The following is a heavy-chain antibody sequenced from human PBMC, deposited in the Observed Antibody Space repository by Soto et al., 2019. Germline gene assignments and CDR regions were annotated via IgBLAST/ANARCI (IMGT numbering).Heavy chain of an antibody. CDR3: AKDRGCSSTSCYVGNFDY. J-gene: IGHJ4*02. D-gene: IGHD2-2*01. CDR1: GFTFSSYA. Sequence: EVQLLESGGGLVQPGGSLRLSCAASGFTFSSYAMSWVRQAPGKGLGWVSAISGSGGSTYYADSVKGRFTISRDNSKNTLYLQMNSLRAEDTAVYYCAKDRGCSSTSCYVGNFDYWGQGTLVTVSA. V-gene: IGHV3-23*01. CDR2: ISGSGGST.